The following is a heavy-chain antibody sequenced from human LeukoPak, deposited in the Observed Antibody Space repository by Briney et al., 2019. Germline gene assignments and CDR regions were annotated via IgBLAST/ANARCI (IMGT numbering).Heavy chain of an antibody. J-gene: IGHJ3*02. V-gene: IGHV4-59*01. CDR1: GGSISGYY. Sequence: PSETLSLTCTVSGGSISGYYWSWIRQPPRKGLDWIGYIYYSGTTNYNPSLKSRVTLSVDTSKNQFSLKLSSVTAAETAVYYCARTRTGDTFDIWGQGTLVTVSS. D-gene: IGHD3/OR15-3a*01. CDR3: ARTRTGDTFDI. CDR2: IYYSGTT.